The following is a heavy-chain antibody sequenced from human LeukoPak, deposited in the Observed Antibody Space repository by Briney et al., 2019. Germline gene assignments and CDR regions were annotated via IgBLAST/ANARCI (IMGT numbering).Heavy chain of an antibody. Sequence: GGSLRLSCAASRFTFTTRWMNWVRQAPGKGLEWVAIIKEDGSEKLYVDSVKGRFTISRDNAKNSLYLQMENLRAEDTAVYYCASGSGWTFEYWGQGTQVTVSS. CDR1: RFTFTTRW. J-gene: IGHJ4*02. D-gene: IGHD6-19*01. CDR3: ASGSGWTFEY. V-gene: IGHV3-7*01. CDR2: IKEDGSEK.